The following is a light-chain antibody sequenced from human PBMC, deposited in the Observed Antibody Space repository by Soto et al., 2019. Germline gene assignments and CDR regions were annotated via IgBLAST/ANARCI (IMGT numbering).Light chain of an antibody. V-gene: IGKV1-39*01. CDR3: LQDYDFPYT. J-gene: IGKJ2*01. Sequence: DIQMTQSPSSLSASVGDRVTITFRASQSIISYLNFYQQKPGKAPKLLIYAASSLQSGVPSRFSGSGSGTDFTLTISSLQPEDVATYFCLQDYDFPYTFGQGTKVDIK. CDR2: AAS. CDR1: QSIISY.